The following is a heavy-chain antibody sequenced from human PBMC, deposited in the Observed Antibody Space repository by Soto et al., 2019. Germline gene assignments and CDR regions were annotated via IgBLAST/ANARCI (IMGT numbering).Heavy chain of an antibody. V-gene: IGHV3-7*03. Sequence: VRLVESGGTLVQPGGSLRISCAASGLTVSGHWLTWFRQTPGKGPEWVANISPDGSDKSYVDSVKGRFTISRDKDKNSLSLQLDSLRAEDTAVYYCARRPAGNTYHAVFDFWGQGTLVTVSS. CDR2: ISPDGSDK. CDR1: GLTVSGHW. J-gene: IGHJ4*02. CDR3: ARRPAGNTYHAVFDF. D-gene: IGHD3-16*01.